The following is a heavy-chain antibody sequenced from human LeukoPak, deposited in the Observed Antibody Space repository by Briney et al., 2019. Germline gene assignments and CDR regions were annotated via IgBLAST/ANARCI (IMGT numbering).Heavy chain of an antibody. Sequence: GGSLSLSCPASGFSFSSFWMSWVRLAPGKGLEWVANIKQDGSNQQYVDSVKGRFTISRDNAKNSLYLQMTSLRAEDTAVYYCARFSRSIPVVFWGQGTLVTVSP. CDR3: ARFSRSIPVVF. D-gene: IGHD6-19*01. CDR2: IKQDGSNQ. CDR1: GFSFSSFW. V-gene: IGHV3-7*01. J-gene: IGHJ4*02.